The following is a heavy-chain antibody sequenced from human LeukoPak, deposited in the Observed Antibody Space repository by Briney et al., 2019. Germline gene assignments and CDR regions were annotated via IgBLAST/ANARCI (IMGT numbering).Heavy chain of an antibody. D-gene: IGHD3-16*01. CDR2: ISYDGSNK. Sequence: PGRPLRLSCAASGFTFSSYAMHWVRQAPGKGLEWVAVISYDGSNKYYADSVKGRFTISRDNSKNMLYLQMNSLRAEDTAVYYCARDITFGGVTDYWGQGTLVTVSS. V-gene: IGHV3-30-3*01. CDR3: ARDITFGGVTDY. CDR1: GFTFSSYA. J-gene: IGHJ4*02.